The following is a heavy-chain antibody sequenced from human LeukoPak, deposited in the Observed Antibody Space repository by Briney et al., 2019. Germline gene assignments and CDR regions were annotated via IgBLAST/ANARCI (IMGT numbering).Heavy chain of an antibody. Sequence: GGSLRLSCAASGFTFSDYYMSWIRQAPGKGLEWVSYISTGDNTIYYTDSVKGRFTISRDNSKNTLYLQMNSLRAEDTAVCYCANRGSSSWEFDYWGQGTLVTVSS. J-gene: IGHJ4*02. CDR3: ANRGSSSWEFDY. CDR2: ISTGDNTI. V-gene: IGHV3-11*01. CDR1: GFTFSDYY. D-gene: IGHD6-13*01.